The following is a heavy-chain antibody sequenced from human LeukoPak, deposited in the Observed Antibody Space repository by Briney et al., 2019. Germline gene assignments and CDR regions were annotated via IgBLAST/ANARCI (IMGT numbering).Heavy chain of an antibody. CDR3: ARGVWGDGLYWFDP. CDR1: GYTFTSYD. CDR2: MNPNSGNT. V-gene: IGHV1-8*01. J-gene: IGHJ5*02. Sequence: ASVKVSCKASGYTFTSYDINWVRQANGQGLEWMGWMNPNSGNTGYAQKFQGRVTMTRNTSISTAYMELSSLRSEDTAVYYCARGVWGDGLYWFDPWGQGTLVTVSS. D-gene: IGHD3-16*01.